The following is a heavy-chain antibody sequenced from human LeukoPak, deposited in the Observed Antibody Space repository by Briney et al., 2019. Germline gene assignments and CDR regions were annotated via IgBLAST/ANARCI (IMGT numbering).Heavy chain of an antibody. CDR3: ARGANIVVVPAATKIAAAGNDY. J-gene: IGHJ4*02. Sequence: GGSLRLSCAASGFTFSSYAMHWVRQAPGKGLEWVAVISYDVSNKYYADSLKGRFTISRDNSKNTLYLQMNRLRAEDTAVYYCARGANIVVVPAATKIAAAGNDYWGQGTLVTVSS. V-gene: IGHV3-30-3*01. D-gene: IGHD2-2*01. CDR2: ISYDVSNK. CDR1: GFTFSSYA.